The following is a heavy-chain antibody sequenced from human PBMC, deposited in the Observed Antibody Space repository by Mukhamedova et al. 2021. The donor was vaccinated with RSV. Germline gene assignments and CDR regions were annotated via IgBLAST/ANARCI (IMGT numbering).Heavy chain of an antibody. J-gene: IGHJ4*02. D-gene: IGHD3-22*01. Sequence: WMSWVRQPPGKGLEWVANIKQDGSKTYYVDSVRGRFTISRDNAKNSLYLQMNSLRDEDTAVYYCVRTTYYYDAQGDYWGQRTLVT. CDR3: VRTTYYYDAQGDY. CDR1: W. V-gene: IGHV3-7*01. CDR2: IKQDGSKT.